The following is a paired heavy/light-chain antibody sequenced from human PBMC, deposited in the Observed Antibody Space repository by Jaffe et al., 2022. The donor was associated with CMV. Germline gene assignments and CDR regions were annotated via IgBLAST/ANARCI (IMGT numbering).Light chain of an antibody. Sequence: EIVLTQSPGTLSLSPGERATLSCRASQSISSNYLAWYQQRPGQAPRLLIYGASSRATGIPDRFSGSGSGTDFTLTISRLEPEDFAVYYCQQYGSSPTFGGGTKVEIK. V-gene: IGKV3-20*01. CDR1: QSISSNY. CDR3: QQYGSSPT. CDR2: GAS. J-gene: IGKJ4*01.
Heavy chain of an antibody. V-gene: IGHV1-69*09. Sequence: QVQLVQSGAEVKKPGSSVKVSCKASGGTFSSYGISWVRQAPGQGLEWMGRIIPMLALANYAQKFQGRVTITADKSTSTAYMELSSLRSDDTAVYYCARGSVLTSLYDYWGQGTLVTVSS. J-gene: IGHJ4*02. CDR2: IIPMLALA. CDR1: GGTFSSYG. CDR3: ARGSVLTSLYDY. D-gene: IGHD1-1*01.